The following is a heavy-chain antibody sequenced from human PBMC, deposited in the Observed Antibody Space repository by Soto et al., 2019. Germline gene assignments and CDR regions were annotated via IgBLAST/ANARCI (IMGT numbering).Heavy chain of an antibody. CDR1: GGTFSSYT. V-gene: IGHV1-69*02. J-gene: IGHJ6*03. CDR2: IIPILGIA. CDR3: ARLYYGSGSAFDYMDV. Sequence: QVQLVQSGAEVKKPGSSVKVSCKASGGTFSSYTISWVRQAPGQGLEWMGRIIPILGIANYAQKFQVRVTITADKSTSTAYMELSSLRSEDTAVYYCARLYYGSGSAFDYMDVWGKGTTVTVSS. D-gene: IGHD3-10*01.